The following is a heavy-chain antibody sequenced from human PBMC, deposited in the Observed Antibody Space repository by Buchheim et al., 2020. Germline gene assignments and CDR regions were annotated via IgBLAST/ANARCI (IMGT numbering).Heavy chain of an antibody. D-gene: IGHD3-10*01. CDR2: ISYDGSNK. Sequence: QVQLVESGGGVVQPGRSLRLSCAASGFTFSSYGMHWVRQAPGKGLEWVAVISYDGSNKYYADSVKGRFTISRDNSKNTLYLQMNSLRAEDTAVYNCAKDLARGTYWGQGTL. CDR3: AKDLARGTY. V-gene: IGHV3-30*18. CDR1: GFTFSSYG. J-gene: IGHJ4*02.